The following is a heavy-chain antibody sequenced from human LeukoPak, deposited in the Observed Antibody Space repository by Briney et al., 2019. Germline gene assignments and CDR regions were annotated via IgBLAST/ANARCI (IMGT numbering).Heavy chain of an antibody. CDR1: GFTFSSYA. CDR2: ISSNGGST. CDR3: ARDGRLWFGPYDY. J-gene: IGHJ4*02. Sequence: GGSLRLSCAASGFTFSSYAMHWVRQAPGKGLEYVSAISSNGGSTYYANSVKGRFTISRDNSKNTLYLQMGSLRAEDMVVYYCARDGRLWFGPYDYWGQGTLVTVSS. V-gene: IGHV3-64*01. D-gene: IGHD3-10*01.